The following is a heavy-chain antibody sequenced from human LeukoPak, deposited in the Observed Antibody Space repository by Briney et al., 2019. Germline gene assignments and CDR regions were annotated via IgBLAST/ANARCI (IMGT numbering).Heavy chain of an antibody. CDR2: ISGSSGT. J-gene: IGHJ4*02. Sequence: ASVKVSCKASGGTFSSYAISWVRQAPGQGLEWVSSISGSSGTYYADSVKGRFTISRDNSKNTLYLQMNSLRAEDTAVYYCAEEVGATYPTFDYWGQGTLVTVSS. V-gene: IGHV3-23*01. CDR3: AEEVGATYPTFDY. D-gene: IGHD1-26*01. CDR1: GGTFSSYA.